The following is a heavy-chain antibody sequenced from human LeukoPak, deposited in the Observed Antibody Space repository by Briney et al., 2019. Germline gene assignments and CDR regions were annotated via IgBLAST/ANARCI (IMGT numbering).Heavy chain of an antibody. D-gene: IGHD6-19*01. CDR2: IRYDGSDK. CDR1: GFTFSSYG. V-gene: IGHV3-30*02. CDR3: AKYLPDSSGSYHFDY. J-gene: IGHJ4*02. Sequence: GGSLRLSCAASGFTFSSYGMHWVRQAPSKGLEWVAFIRYDGSDKYYADSVKGRFTISRDNSKKTLYLQMTSVRAEDTAVYYCAKYLPDSSGSYHFDYWGQGTLVTVSS.